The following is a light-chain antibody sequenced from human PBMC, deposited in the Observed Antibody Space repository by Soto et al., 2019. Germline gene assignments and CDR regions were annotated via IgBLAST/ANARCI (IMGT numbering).Light chain of an antibody. V-gene: IGLV2-14*01. J-gene: IGLJ1*01. Sequence: QSALAQPASVSGSPGQSIAISCTGTSSDVGGYNYVSWYQQHPGKAPKLLISEVSIRPSGVSDRFSGSKSGNTASLTISGLQTEEEADYYCSSFTSAYTFVFGSGTKVTVL. CDR2: EVS. CDR3: SSFTSAYTFV. CDR1: SSDVGGYNY.